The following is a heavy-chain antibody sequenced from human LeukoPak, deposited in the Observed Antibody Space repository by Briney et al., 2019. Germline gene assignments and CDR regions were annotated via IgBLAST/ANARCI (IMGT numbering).Heavy chain of an antibody. J-gene: IGHJ4*02. Sequence: SETLSLTCAVYGGSFSGYYWSWIRQPPGKGLEWIGEINHSGSTNYNPSLKSRVTISVDTSKSQFSLKLSSVTAADTAVYYCARITGTTFMDYWGQGTLVTVSS. V-gene: IGHV4-34*01. CDR3: ARITGTTFMDY. CDR1: GGSFSGYY. CDR2: INHSGST. D-gene: IGHD1-7*01.